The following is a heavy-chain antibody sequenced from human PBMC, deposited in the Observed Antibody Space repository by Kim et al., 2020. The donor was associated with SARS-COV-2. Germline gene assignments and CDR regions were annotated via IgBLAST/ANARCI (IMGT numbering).Heavy chain of an antibody. J-gene: IGHJ4*02. D-gene: IGHD4-17*01. Sequence: SETLSLTCTVSGGSISSGSYYWSWIRQPAGKGLEWIGRIYTSGSTNYNPSLKSRVTISVDTSKNQFSLKLSSVTAADTAVYYCASPASYGDYAPANWGQGTLVTVSS. V-gene: IGHV4-61*02. CDR2: IYTSGST. CDR1: GGSISSGSYY. CDR3: ASPASYGDYAPAN.